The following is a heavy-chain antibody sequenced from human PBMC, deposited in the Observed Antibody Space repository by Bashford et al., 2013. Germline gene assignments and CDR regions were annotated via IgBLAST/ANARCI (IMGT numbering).Heavy chain of an antibody. D-gene: IGHD3-9*01. V-gene: IGHV1-46*01. CDR3: ASEVPDYDILTGYTYYYYGMDV. CDR2: INPSGGST. CDR1: GYTFTSYY. Sequence: ASVKVSCKASGYTFTSYYMHWVRQAPGQGLEWMGIINPSGGSTSYAQKFQGRVTMTRDTSTSTVYMELSSLRSEDTAVYYCASEVPDYDILTGYTYYYYGMDVWGQGTTVTVSS. J-gene: IGHJ6*02.